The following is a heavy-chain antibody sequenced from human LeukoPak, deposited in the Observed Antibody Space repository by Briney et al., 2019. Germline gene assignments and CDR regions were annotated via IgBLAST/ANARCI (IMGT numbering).Heavy chain of an antibody. V-gene: IGHV3-23*01. CDR2: ISGSGGST. D-gene: IGHD1-26*01. CDR1: GFTFSSYA. Sequence: GGSLRLSYAASGFTFSSYAMSWVRQAQGKGLEWVSAISGSGGSTYYADSVKGRFTISRDNSKNTLYLQMNSLRAGDTAVYYCAKVEWELRYFYYWGQGTLVTVSS. CDR3: AKVEWELRYFYY. J-gene: IGHJ4*02.